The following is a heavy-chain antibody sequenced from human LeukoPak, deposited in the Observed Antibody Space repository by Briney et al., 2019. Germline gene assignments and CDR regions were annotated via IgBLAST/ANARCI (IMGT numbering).Heavy chain of an antibody. CDR1: GFTFSSND. CDR2: ISYDGGNK. D-gene: IGHD3-16*02. J-gene: IGHJ2*01. Sequence: GGSLRLSCAASGFTFSSNDIHWVRQAPGKGLEWVVVISYDGGNKYYADSVKGRFAISRDNSKNTLYLQMNSLRAEDTAVYYCARLAGSRYPWYLDLWGRGTLVTVSS. CDR3: ARLAGSRYPWYLDL. V-gene: IGHV3-30*03.